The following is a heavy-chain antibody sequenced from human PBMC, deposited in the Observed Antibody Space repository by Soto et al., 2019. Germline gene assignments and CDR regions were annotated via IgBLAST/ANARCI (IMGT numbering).Heavy chain of an antibody. CDR3: ARDNSLPLGYYYYGMDV. CDR1: GFTFSSYG. CDR2: IWYDGSNK. Sequence: QVQLVESGGGVVQPGRSLRLSCAASGFTFSSYGMHWVRQAPGKGLEWVAVIWYDGSNKYYADSVKGRFTISRDNSKNTLYLQMNSLRAEDTAVYYCARDNSLPLGYYYYGMDVWGQGTTVTVSS. V-gene: IGHV3-33*01. J-gene: IGHJ6*02. D-gene: IGHD1-26*01.